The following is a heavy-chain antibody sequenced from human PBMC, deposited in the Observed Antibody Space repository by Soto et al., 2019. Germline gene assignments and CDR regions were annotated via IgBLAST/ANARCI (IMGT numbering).Heavy chain of an antibody. Sequence: GGSLRLSCAASGFTFSSYGMHWVRQAPGKGLEWVAVIWYDGSNKYYADSVKGRFTISRDNSKNTLYLQMNSLRAEDTAVYYCARAEDIVVVLDYYGMDVWGQGTTVTVSS. J-gene: IGHJ6*02. CDR3: ARAEDIVVVLDYYGMDV. CDR1: GFTFSSYG. D-gene: IGHD2-15*01. CDR2: IWYDGSNK. V-gene: IGHV3-33*01.